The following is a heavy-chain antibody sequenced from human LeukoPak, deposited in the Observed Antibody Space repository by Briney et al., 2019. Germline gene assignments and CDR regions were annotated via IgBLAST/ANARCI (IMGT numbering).Heavy chain of an antibody. J-gene: IGHJ4*02. CDR2: FDPEDGET. V-gene: IGHV1-24*01. Sequence: ASVEVSCKVSGYTLTELSTHWVRQAPGKGLEWMGGFDPEDGETIYAQKFQGRVTMTEDTSTDTAYMELSSLRSEDTAVYYCATADMANLELDYWGQGTLVTVSS. CDR1: GYTLTELS. CDR3: ATADMANLELDY. D-gene: IGHD1-1*01.